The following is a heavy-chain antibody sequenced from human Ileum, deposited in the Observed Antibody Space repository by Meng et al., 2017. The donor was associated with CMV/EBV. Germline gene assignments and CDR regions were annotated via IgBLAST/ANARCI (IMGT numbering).Heavy chain of an antibody. J-gene: IGHJ4*02. V-gene: IGHV3-13*01. CDR2: IGPAGAT. Sequence: FSHIVLHCVRQVRGEGLEWVSGIGPAGATYYIDSVKGRFTISRENAKNSLSLQMNSLRAGDTAVYYCARAGYCPGNSCFSDTPYFDYWGRGTLVTVSS. CDR3: ARAGYCPGNSCFSDTPYFDY. CDR1: FSHIV. D-gene: IGHD2-8*02.